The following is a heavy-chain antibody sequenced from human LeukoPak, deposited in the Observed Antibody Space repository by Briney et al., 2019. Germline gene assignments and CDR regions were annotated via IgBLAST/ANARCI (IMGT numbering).Heavy chain of an antibody. CDR2: ISSSGSTI. CDR3: ARNSITMVRGVIIREDY. CDR1: GFTFSSYE. D-gene: IGHD3-10*01. Sequence: GGSLRLSCAASGFTFSSYEMNWVRQAPGKGLEWVSYISSSGSTIYYADSVKGRFTISRDNAKNSLYLQMNSLRAEDTALYYCARNSITMVRGVIIREDYWGQGTLVTVSS. J-gene: IGHJ4*02. V-gene: IGHV3-48*03.